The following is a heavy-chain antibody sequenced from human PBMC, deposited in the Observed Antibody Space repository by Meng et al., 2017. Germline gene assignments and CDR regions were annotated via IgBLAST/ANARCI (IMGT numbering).Heavy chain of an antibody. Sequence: SQTLSLTCAVHGGSFRGYYWSWIRQPPGEGLEWIEEINHSASTSYNPSLKSRVTISVDTSKNQFYQKLSSVTAADTAVYYCARGGVGYCSSTSRAIGDCAFDLWGQGTLVTVSS. CDR3: ARGGVGYCSSTSRAIGDCAFDL. CDR1: GGSFRGYY. J-gene: IGHJ3*01. CDR2: INHSAST. D-gene: IGHD2-2*01. V-gene: IGHV4-34*01.